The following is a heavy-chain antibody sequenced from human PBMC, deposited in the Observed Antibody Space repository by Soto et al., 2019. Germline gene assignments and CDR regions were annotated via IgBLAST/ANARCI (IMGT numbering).Heavy chain of an antibody. Sequence: LRLSCAASGFTFSNFVMSWVRQTPGKGLEWVSTITGTGGDTYYTDSVKGRFTISRDNSKNTLYLQMSSLRAEDTALYYCTKASSDRHHMDVWGQGTTVTVSS. V-gene: IGHV3-23*01. CDR1: GFTFSNFV. CDR2: ITGTGGDT. CDR3: TKASSDRHHMDV. J-gene: IGHJ6*02.